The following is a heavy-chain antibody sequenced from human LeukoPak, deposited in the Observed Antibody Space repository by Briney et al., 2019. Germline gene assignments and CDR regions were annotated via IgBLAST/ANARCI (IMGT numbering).Heavy chain of an antibody. CDR1: GYTFTSYY. D-gene: IGHD3-22*01. Sequence: ASVKVSCKASGYTFTSYYIRWVRQAPGQGLEWVGIINPSGGSTTYAQKFQGRVTMTRDASTRTVYMELSNLRSEDAAVYYCARDPDLPYYYDSSGYQPFSDYWGQGTLVTVSS. V-gene: IGHV1-46*01. CDR2: INPSGGST. CDR3: ARDPDLPYYYDSSGYQPFSDY. J-gene: IGHJ4*02.